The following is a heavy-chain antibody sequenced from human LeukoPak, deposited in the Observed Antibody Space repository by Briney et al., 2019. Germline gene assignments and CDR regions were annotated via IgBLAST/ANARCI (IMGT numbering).Heavy chain of an antibody. CDR2: IYPGDSDT. V-gene: IGHV5-51*01. CDR3: ASRDFWSAYYAFDI. D-gene: IGHD3-3*01. Sequence: GESLKISCKGSGYSFTSYWIGWVRQMPGKGLEWMGIIYPGDSDTRYSPSFQGQVTISADRSISTAYLQWSSLKASDTAMYYCASRDFWSAYYAFDIRGQGTMVTVSS. J-gene: IGHJ3*02. CDR1: GYSFTSYW.